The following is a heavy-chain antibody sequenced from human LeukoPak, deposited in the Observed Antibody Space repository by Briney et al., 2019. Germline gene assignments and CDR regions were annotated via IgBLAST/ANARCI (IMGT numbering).Heavy chain of an antibody. J-gene: IGHJ6*03. CDR1: GFTFSSYS. D-gene: IGHD6-19*01. CDR3: VRAESSLGYTSSGWSYYYYYYMDV. CDR2: INQDGSEK. V-gene: IGHV3-7*01. Sequence: PGGSLRLSCAASGFTFSSYSMNWVRQAPGKGLEWVANINQDGSEKYYVDSVKGRFTISRDNAKNSLYLQMNSLRAEDTAVYYCVRAESSLGYTSSGWSYYYYYYMDVWGKGTTVTVSS.